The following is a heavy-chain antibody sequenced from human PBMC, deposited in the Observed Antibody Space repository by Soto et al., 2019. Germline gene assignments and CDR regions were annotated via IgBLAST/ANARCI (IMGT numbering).Heavy chain of an antibody. Sequence: GAEVKKPGESLEISCKASGYSFTSYWIGWVRQMPGKGLEWMGIIYPGDSDTRYSPSFQGQVTISVDKSITTAYLQWSSLKASDTAMYYCARHVGFHDSSGYWRYWGQGTLVTVSS. CDR2: IYPGDSDT. D-gene: IGHD3-22*01. CDR3: ARHVGFHDSSGYWRY. CDR1: GYSFTSYW. J-gene: IGHJ4*02. V-gene: IGHV5-51*01.